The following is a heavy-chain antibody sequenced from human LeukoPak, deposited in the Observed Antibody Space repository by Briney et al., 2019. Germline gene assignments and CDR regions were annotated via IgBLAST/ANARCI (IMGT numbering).Heavy chain of an antibody. CDR3: ARDQGDSRRFDP. CDR2: IYYTGST. D-gene: IGHD3-22*01. Sequence: PSETLSLTCTVSGGSISSSSYYWGWIRQPPGKGLEWIGSIYYTGSTYYNPSLKSRVTISVDTSKNQFSLRLTSVTAADTAVYYCARDQGDSRRFDPWGQGTLVTVSS. CDR1: GGSISSSSYY. V-gene: IGHV4-39*02. J-gene: IGHJ5*02.